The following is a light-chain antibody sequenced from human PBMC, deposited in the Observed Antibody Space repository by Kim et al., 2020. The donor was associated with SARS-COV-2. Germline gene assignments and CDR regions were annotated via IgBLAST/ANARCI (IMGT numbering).Light chain of an antibody. J-gene: IGLJ3*02. V-gene: IGLV2-18*02. CDR1: SSDGCSYHR. Sequence: GQSAPISCPGTSSDGCSYHRFPLYQQPPATAPKLIICEVSTRPSGVPDRFSGSKSGNTASLTISGLQAEDEADYDCSSQTITSTWVFGGGTKVTVL. CDR3: SSQTITSTWV. CDR2: EVS.